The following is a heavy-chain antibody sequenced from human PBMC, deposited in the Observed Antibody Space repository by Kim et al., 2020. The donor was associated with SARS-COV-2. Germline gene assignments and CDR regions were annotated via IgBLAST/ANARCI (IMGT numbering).Heavy chain of an antibody. CDR2: IYHSGST. CDR3: ATEHDSGALGY. CDR1: GGSISSSNW. J-gene: IGHJ4*02. D-gene: IGHD3-10*01. V-gene: IGHV4-4*02. Sequence: SETLSLTCAVSGGSISSSNWWSWVRQPPGKGLEWIAEIYHSGSTRYNPSLKSRVTISVDKSKNQFSLKLSSVTAADTAVYYCATEHDSGALGYWGQGTLVTVSS.